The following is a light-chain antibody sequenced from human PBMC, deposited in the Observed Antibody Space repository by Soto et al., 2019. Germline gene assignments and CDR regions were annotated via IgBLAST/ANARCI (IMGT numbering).Light chain of an antibody. CDR1: SSNIGNNY. V-gene: IGLV1-51*02. CDR3: GSWDSSVSAAV. Sequence: QSVLTQPPSVSAAPGQKVTISCSGSSSNIGNNYVSWYQQLPGTAPKLLIYENNKRPSGIPDRFSGSKSGTSATLGITGLQTGDEADYYCGSWDSSVSAAVFGGGTKVTVL. J-gene: IGLJ2*01. CDR2: ENN.